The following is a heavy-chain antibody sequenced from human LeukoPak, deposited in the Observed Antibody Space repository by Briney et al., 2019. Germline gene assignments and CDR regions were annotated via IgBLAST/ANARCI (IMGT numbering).Heavy chain of an antibody. V-gene: IGHV1-8*01. CDR1: GYTFTSYD. CDR3: VRVASRYSGYYAQMRY. CDR2: INPNSGNT. J-gene: IGHJ4*02. Sequence: VASVKLSCKASGYTFTSYDINWVRQATGQGLEWMGWINPNSGNTGYAHKFQGRVTMTRNTSISTAYMQLSSLRSEDTAVYYCVRVASRYSGYYAQMRYWGQGTLVTVSS. D-gene: IGHD5-12*01.